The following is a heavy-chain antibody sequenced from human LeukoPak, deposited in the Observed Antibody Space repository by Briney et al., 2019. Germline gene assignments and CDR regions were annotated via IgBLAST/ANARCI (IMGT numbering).Heavy chain of an antibody. Sequence: GGSLRLSCAASGFTFSSYWMHWVRQAPGKGLVWVSRINSDGSSTSYADSVKGRFTISRDNSKNTLYLQMNSLRAEDTAVYYCAKERVAVKGTISGNFDYWGQGTLVTVSS. CDR1: GFTFSSYW. CDR3: AKERVAVKGTISGNFDY. CDR2: INSDGSST. J-gene: IGHJ4*02. V-gene: IGHV3-74*01. D-gene: IGHD2-15*01.